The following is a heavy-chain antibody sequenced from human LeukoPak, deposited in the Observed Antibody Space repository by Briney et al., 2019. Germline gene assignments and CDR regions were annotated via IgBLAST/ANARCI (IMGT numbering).Heavy chain of an antibody. D-gene: IGHD2-15*01. J-gene: IGHJ5*02. V-gene: IGHV1-2*02. CDR1: GYTFTGYY. CDR3: ARAGVVVVAATWFDP. Sequence: ASVKVSCTASGYTFTGYYMHWVRQAPGQGLEWMGWINPNSGGTNYAQKFQGRVTMTRDTSISTAYMELSRLRSEDTAVYYCARAGVVVVAATWFDPWGQGTLVTVSS. CDR2: INPNSGGT.